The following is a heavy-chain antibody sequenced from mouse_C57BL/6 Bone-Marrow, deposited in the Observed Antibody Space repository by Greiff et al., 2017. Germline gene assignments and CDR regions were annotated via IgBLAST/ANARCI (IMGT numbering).Heavy chain of an antibody. D-gene: IGHD2-1*01. CDR3: ARQKVNHYYAMDY. CDR1: GFTFSSYG. Sequence: EVQRLESGGDLVKPGGSLKLSCAASGFTFSSYGMSWVRQTPDQRLEWVATISSGGSYTYYPDSVKGRSTISGDNAYNTLYMQMSSLTSEDTAMYYCARQKVNHYYAMDYWGQGTSVTVSS. J-gene: IGHJ4*01. V-gene: IGHV5-6*01. CDR2: ISSGGSYT.